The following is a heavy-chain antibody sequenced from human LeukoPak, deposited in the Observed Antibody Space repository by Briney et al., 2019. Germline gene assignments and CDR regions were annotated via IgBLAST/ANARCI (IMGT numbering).Heavy chain of an antibody. Sequence: PGGSLRLSCAASGFTFDDYAMHWVRQAPGKGLEWVSGISWNSGSIGYADSVKGRFTISRDNAKNSLYLQMNSLRAEDMALYYCAKDMTPFVLHDAFDIWGQGTMVTVSS. J-gene: IGHJ3*02. CDR2: ISWNSGSI. V-gene: IGHV3-9*03. CDR3: AKDMTPFVLHDAFDI. CDR1: GFTFDDYA. D-gene: IGHD3-3*01.